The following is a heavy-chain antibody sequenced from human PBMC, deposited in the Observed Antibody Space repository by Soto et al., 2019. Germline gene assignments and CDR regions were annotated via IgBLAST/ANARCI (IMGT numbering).Heavy chain of an antibody. Sequence: PGGSLRLSCAASGFTFSSYSMNWVRQAPGKGLEWVSSISGSSSYIYYADSVKGRFTISRDNAKNSLYLQMNSLRAEDTAVYYCPKSWDTTPHLTYYYVRWGQGTLVTVSS. J-gene: IGHJ1*01. CDR1: GFTFSSYS. D-gene: IGHD3-10*02. V-gene: IGHV3-21*01. CDR2: ISGSSSYI. CDR3: PKSWDTTPHLTYYYVR.